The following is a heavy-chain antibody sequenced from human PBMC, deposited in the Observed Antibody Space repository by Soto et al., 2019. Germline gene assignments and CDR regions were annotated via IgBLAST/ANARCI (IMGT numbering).Heavy chain of an antibody. D-gene: IGHD3-3*01. CDR3: ASPMLTINDFWSGYQRPDAFDI. CDR2: ISYDGSNK. V-gene: IGHV3-30-3*01. J-gene: IGHJ3*02. Sequence: QVQLVESGGGVVQPGRSLRLSCAASGFTFSSYAMHWVRQAPGKGLEWVAVISYDGSNKYYADSVKGRFTISRDNSKNTLYLQMNSLRAEDTAVYYCASPMLTINDFWSGYQRPDAFDIWGQGTMVTVSS. CDR1: GFTFSSYA.